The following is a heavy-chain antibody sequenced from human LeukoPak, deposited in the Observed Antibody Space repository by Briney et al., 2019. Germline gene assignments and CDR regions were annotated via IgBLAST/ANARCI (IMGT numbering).Heavy chain of an antibody. CDR2: INHSGST. Sequence: SETLSLTCAVYGGSFSGYYWSWIRQPPGKGLEWIGEINHSGSTNYNPSLKSRVTISVDTSKNQFSLKLSSVTAADTAVYYCARLPRYCSSTSSDYWGQGTLVTVPS. D-gene: IGHD2-2*01. CDR3: ARLPRYCSSTSSDY. J-gene: IGHJ4*02. V-gene: IGHV4-34*01. CDR1: GGSFSGYY.